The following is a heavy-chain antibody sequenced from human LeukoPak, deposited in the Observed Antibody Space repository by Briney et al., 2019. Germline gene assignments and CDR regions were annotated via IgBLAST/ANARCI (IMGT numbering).Heavy chain of an antibody. V-gene: IGHV1-69*04. CDR2: IIPILGIA. CDR3: PTLLEWLTYYYHGMDV. J-gene: IGHJ6*02. CDR1: GGTFSSYA. Sequence: ASVKVSCKASGGTFSSYAISWVRQAPGQGVEWMGRIIPILGIANYAQKFQGRVTITADKSTSTAYMELSSLRSEDTAVYYCPTLLEWLTYYYHGMDVWGQGTTVTVSS. D-gene: IGHD3-3*01.